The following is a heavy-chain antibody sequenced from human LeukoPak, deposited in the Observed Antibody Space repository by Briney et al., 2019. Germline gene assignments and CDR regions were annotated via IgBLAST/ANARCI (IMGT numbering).Heavy chain of an antibody. CDR1: GYTFTSYG. CDR2: ISAYNGNT. J-gene: IGHJ5*02. D-gene: IGHD2-21*02. Sequence: ASVKVSCKASGYTFTSYGISWVRQAPGQGLEWMGWISAYNGNTNYAQKLQGRVTMTTDTSTSTAYMELRSLRSDDTAVYYCASSEEAYCGGDCYSERGLDPWGQGTLVTVSS. V-gene: IGHV1-18*01. CDR3: ASSEEAYCGGDCYSERGLDP.